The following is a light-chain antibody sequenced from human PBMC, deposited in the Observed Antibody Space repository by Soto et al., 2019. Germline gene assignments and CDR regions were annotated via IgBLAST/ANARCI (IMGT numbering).Light chain of an antibody. CDR3: QKYNSAPSLT. J-gene: IGKJ4*01. CDR1: QGISNY. Sequence: DIQMTQSPSSLSASVGDRVTITCRASQGISNYLAWYQQKPGKVPKLLIYAASPFQSGVPSRFNASVSRTDLTLTIXSLQPXDVATYYWQKYNSAPSLTFGGGTKVELK. CDR2: AAS. V-gene: IGKV1-27*01.